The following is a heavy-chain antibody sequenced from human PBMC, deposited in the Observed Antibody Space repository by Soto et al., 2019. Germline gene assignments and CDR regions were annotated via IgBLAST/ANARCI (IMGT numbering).Heavy chain of an antibody. D-gene: IGHD3-10*01. CDR2: IYYSGST. CDR1: CGSISSSSYY. J-gene: IGHJ6*02. V-gene: IGHV4-39*01. Sequence: PSETLSLTRTVSCGSISSSSYYWGWIPQPPGKGLVLIGSIYYSGSTYYNPSPKSRVTISVDTSKNQFSLKLSSVTAADTAVYYCARPWFGELSRQYYYYYGMDVWGQGTTVTVSS. CDR3: ARPWFGELSRQYYYYYGMDV.